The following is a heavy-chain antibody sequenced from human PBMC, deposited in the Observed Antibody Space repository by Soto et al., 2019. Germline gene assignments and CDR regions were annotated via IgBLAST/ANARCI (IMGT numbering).Heavy chain of an antibody. V-gene: IGHV1-18*04. Sequence: GASVKVSCKASGYTFTSYGISWVRQAPGQGLEWMGWISAYNGNTNYAQKLQGRVTMTTDTSTSTAYMELRSLRSDDTAVYYCARALYCSSTSCLMDVWGQGTTVTVSS. J-gene: IGHJ6*02. D-gene: IGHD2-2*01. CDR1: GYTFTSYG. CDR3: ARALYCSSTSCLMDV. CDR2: ISAYNGNT.